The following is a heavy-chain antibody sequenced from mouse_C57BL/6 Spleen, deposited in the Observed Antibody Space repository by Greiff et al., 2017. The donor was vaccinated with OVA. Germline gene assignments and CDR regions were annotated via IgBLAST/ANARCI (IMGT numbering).Heavy chain of an antibody. CDR2: IWRGGST. CDR3: AKNAELGRAMDY. D-gene: IGHD4-1*01. J-gene: IGHJ4*01. CDR1: GFSLTSYG. Sequence: VQLQESGPGLVQPSQSLSITCTVSGFSLTSYGVHWVRQSPGKGLEWLGVIWRGGSTDYNAAFMSRLSITKDNSKSQVFFKMNSLQADDTAIYYCAKNAELGRAMDYWGQGTSVTVSS. V-gene: IGHV2-5*01.